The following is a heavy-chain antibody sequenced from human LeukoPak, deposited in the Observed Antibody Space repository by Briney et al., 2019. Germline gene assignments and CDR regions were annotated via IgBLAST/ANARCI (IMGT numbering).Heavy chain of an antibody. V-gene: IGHV1-2*02. CDR2: INPNSGGT. Sequence: GASVKVSCKASGYTFTGYYIHWVRQAPGQGLEWMGWINPNSGGTNFAQKFQGRVTMTRDTSISTAYMELTRLRSDDTAVYYCERGFYSGYDDAFDMWGQGTIITVSS. CDR1: GYTFTGYY. J-gene: IGHJ3*02. CDR3: ERGFYSGYDDAFDM. D-gene: IGHD5-12*01.